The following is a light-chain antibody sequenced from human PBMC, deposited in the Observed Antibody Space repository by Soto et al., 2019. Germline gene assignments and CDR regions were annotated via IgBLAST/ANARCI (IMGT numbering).Light chain of an antibody. J-gene: IGLJ2*01. CDR3: QSYDSILSGVV. CDR1: SSNIGARYD. CDR2: DDI. V-gene: IGLV1-40*01. Sequence: QSVLTPPPSVSGAPGQRVTISCTGSSSNIGARYDVHWYQQLPGTAPKLLIYDDINRPSGVPDRFSGSKSGTSASLAITGLQAEDEAEYYCQSYDSILSGVVFGGGTNLTVL.